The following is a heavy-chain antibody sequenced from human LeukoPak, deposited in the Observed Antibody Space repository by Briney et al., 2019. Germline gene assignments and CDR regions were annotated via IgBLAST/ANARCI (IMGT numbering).Heavy chain of an antibody. D-gene: IGHD4-17*01. CDR2: IYYSGST. CDR3: ARVRIDGDLHFDY. J-gene: IGHJ4*02. Sequence: PSQTLSLTGTVSGGSISSGDYYWSWIRQPPGKGLEWIGYIYYSGSTYYNPSLKSRVTISVDTSKNQFSLKLSSVTAADTAVYYCARVRIDGDLHFDYWGQGTLVTVSS. V-gene: IGHV4-30-4*01. CDR1: GGSISSGDYY.